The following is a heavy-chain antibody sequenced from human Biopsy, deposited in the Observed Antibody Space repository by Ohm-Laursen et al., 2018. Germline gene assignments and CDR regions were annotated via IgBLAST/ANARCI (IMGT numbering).Heavy chain of an antibody. Sequence: SETLSLTCTVSGGSINNYYWSWIRKPAGKGLEWIGRIYTSGSPNYNLSLESRVTMSVDTSKNQFSLNLRSVTAADTAVYYCARGTGRYYVYGAFDIWGQGTVVTVSS. J-gene: IGHJ3*02. CDR1: GGSINNYY. CDR3: ARGTGRYYVYGAFDI. V-gene: IGHV4-4*07. CDR2: IYTSGSP. D-gene: IGHD1-26*01.